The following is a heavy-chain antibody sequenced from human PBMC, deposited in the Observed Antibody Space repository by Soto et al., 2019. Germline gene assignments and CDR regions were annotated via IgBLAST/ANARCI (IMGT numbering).Heavy chain of an antibody. CDR2: ISPGSSSI. D-gene: IGHD3-22*01. J-gene: IGHJ4*02. V-gene: IGHV3-48*02. CDR1: GFTFSRYN. Sequence: EVQLVESGGGLAQPGGSLRLSCAGSGFTFSRYNMNWVRQTPGKGLEWIAHISPGSSSIYYTDSVEGRFTISRDNAKNSLFLQMNSLRDEDTAVYYCARGDNSDYYYFLDYWGQGTLVTVSS. CDR3: ARGDNSDYYYFLDY.